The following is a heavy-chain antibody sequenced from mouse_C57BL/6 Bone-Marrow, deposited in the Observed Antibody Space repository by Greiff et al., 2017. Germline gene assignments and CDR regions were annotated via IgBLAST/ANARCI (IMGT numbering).Heavy chain of an antibody. Sequence: VQLQQPGAELVRPGTSVKLSCKASGYTFTSYWMHWVKQRPGQGLEWIGVIDPSDSYTNYNQKFKGKATLTVDTSSSTAYMQLSSLTSEDSAVYYCAREGVVADYYAMDYWGQGTSVTVSS. D-gene: IGHD1-1*01. J-gene: IGHJ4*01. CDR2: IDPSDSYT. CDR3: AREGVVADYYAMDY. CDR1: GYTFTSYW. V-gene: IGHV1-59*01.